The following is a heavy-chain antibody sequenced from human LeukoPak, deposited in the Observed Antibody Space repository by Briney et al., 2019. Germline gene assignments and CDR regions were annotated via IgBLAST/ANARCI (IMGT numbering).Heavy chain of an antibody. Sequence: SETLSLTCAVYGGSFSGYYWSWIRQPPGKGLEWIGEINHGGSTNYNPSLKSRVTISVDTSKNQFSLKLSSVTAADTAVYYCASRGRDGYNDYYYYYMDVWGKGTTVTGSS. D-gene: IGHD5-24*01. CDR1: GGSFSGYY. J-gene: IGHJ6*03. CDR3: ASRGRDGYNDYYYYYMDV. V-gene: IGHV4-34*01. CDR2: INHGGST.